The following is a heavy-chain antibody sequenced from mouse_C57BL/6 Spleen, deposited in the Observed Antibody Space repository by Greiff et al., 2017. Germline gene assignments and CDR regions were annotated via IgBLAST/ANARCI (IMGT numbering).Heavy chain of an antibody. V-gene: IGHV1-80*01. CDR1: GYAFSSYW. CDR2: IYPGDGDT. Sequence: VQLQQSGAELVKPGASVKISCKASGYAFSSYWMNWVKQRPGKGLECIGQIYPGDGDTNYNGKFKGKATLTADKSSSTAYMQLSSLTSADSAVYFCAKEPHYYGSSSRAMDYWGQGTSVTVSS. J-gene: IGHJ4*01. D-gene: IGHD1-1*01. CDR3: AKEPHYYGSSSRAMDY.